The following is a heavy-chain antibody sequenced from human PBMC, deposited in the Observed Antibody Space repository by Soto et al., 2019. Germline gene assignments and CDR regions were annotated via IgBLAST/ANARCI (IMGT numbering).Heavy chain of an antibody. CDR3: AIGGISEGGGVVVVVDATGWLEP. D-gene: IGHD2-15*01. CDR1: GYTFTSYG. J-gene: IGHJ5*02. CDR2: ISAYNGNT. Sequence: SVKVSCKASGYTFTSYGIGWLRQAPGQGLEWKRWISAYNGNTKYAQKLQGRVTMTTDTSTSTAYMERRSLRSDGTTVDYCAIGGISEGGGVVVVVDATGWLEPWGQGSLGTVCS. V-gene: IGHV1-18*01.